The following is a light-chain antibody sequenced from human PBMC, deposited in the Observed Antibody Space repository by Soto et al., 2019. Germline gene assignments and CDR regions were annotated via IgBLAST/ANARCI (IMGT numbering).Light chain of an antibody. V-gene: IGKV1-5*03. Sequence: DSQMPQSPSTLSASVGDRVTITCRASQSLTGWLAWSQQKPGKAPKLLISKASSLQSGVPSRFSGSGSGTDFTLTISSLQPDDFATYYCQQYNPYSPWTFGQGTKVDNK. CDR1: QSLTGW. J-gene: IGKJ1*01. CDR2: KAS. CDR3: QQYNPYSPWT.